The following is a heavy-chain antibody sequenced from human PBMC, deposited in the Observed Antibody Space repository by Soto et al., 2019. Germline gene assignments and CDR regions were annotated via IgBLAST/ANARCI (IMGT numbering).Heavy chain of an antibody. Sequence: SMRVRRGAAEFTCGSYSVRWVRQAPGKGLEWVSYISSSSSTIYYADSVKGRFTISRDNAKNSLYLQMNSLRDEDTAVYYCAGYYGMDVWGQGTTVTVSS. CDR3: AGYYGMDV. CDR2: ISSSSSTI. J-gene: IGHJ6*02. V-gene: IGHV3-48*02. CDR1: EFTCGSYS.